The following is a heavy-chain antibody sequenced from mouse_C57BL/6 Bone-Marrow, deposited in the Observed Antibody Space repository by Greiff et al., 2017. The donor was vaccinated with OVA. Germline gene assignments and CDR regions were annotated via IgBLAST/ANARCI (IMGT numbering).Heavy chain of an antibody. CDR2: IYPRSGNT. J-gene: IGHJ3*01. CDR1: GYTFTSYG. D-gene: IGHD2-2*01. V-gene: IGHV1-81*01. Sequence: QVQLQQSGAELARPGASVKLSCKASGYTFTSYGISWVKQRTGQGLEWIGEIYPRSGNTYYNEKFKGKATLTADKASSTAYMELRSLTSEDSAVYFCAREEGLWLRRRVWFAYWGQGTLVTVSA. CDR3: AREEGLWLRRRVWFAY.